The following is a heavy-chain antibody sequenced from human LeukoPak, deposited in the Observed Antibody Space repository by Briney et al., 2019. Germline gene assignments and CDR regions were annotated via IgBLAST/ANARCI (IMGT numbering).Heavy chain of an antibody. Sequence: GSLRLSCAASGFTFTSYGMHWARQSPGKGLEWIGSLYYGVHTYYNPSLESRVTMSVDTSKTQFSLKLSSVTAADTAVYYCAKNGQTGFSFDPRGQGTLVTVSS. D-gene: IGHD1-14*01. V-gene: IGHV4-59*04. CDR3: AKNGQTGFSFDP. CDR2: LYYGVHT. CDR1: GFTFTSYG. J-gene: IGHJ5*02.